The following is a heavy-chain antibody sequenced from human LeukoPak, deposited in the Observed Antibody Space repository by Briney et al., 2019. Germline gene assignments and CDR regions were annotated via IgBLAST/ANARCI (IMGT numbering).Heavy chain of an antibody. CDR2: ISYDERNK. CDR1: GFTFNNHD. CDR3: AKPRDIDSWAFDV. Sequence: GGSLRLSCAASGFTFNNHDMHWVRQAPGKGLEWMAGISYDERNKYFADSVKGRFTISRDNSKNTLNLQMNSLRTEDTAVYYCAKPRDIDSWAFDVWGQGTMVTVS. J-gene: IGHJ3*01. D-gene: IGHD2-15*01. V-gene: IGHV3-30*18.